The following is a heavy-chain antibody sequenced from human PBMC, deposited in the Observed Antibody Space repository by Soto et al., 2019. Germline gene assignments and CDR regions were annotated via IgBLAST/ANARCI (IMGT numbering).Heavy chain of an antibody. CDR3: ARRGIAAAGKNYYYGMDV. V-gene: IGHV5-51*01. CDR2: IYPGDSDT. Sequence: ESLKISCKGSGYSFTSYWIGWVRQMPGKGLEWMGIIYPGDSDTRYSPSFQGQVTISADKSISTAYLQWSSLKASDTAMYYCARRGIAAAGKNYYYGMDVWGQGTTVTVSS. CDR1: GYSFTSYW. J-gene: IGHJ6*02. D-gene: IGHD6-13*01.